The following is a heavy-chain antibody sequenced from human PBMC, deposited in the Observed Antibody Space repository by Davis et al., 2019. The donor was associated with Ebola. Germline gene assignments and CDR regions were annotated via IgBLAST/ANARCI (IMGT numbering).Heavy chain of an antibody. CDR3: ARDGSTSDQKSGELDY. J-gene: IGHJ4*02. D-gene: IGHD7-27*01. CDR2: IYPNSGGT. Sequence: AASVQVSCKTSGYTFTAYYLHWVRQAPGPGFEWMGWIYPNSGGTNYAQSFQGRVTMTRDSSLSTAYMELNSLRYDDTAVYYCARDGSTSDQKSGELDYWGQGPLVTVSS. CDR1: GYTFTAYY. V-gene: IGHV1-2*02.